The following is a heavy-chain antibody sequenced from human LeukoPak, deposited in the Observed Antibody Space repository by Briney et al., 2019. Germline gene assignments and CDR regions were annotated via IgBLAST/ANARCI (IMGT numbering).Heavy chain of an antibody. CDR2: IVVGSGNT. Sequence: GASVKVSCKASGFTFTSSAMQWVRQARGQRLEWIGWIVVGSGNTNYAQKFQERVTITRDMSTGTAYMELSSLRSEDTAVYYCAADPGVVGSNDAFDIWGQGTMVTVSS. CDR1: GFTFTSSA. CDR3: AADPGVVGSNDAFDI. V-gene: IGHV1-58*02. D-gene: IGHD1-26*01. J-gene: IGHJ3*02.